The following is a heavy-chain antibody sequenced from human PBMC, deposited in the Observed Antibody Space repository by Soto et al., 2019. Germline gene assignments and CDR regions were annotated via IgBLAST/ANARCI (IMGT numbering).Heavy chain of an antibody. J-gene: IGHJ4*02. V-gene: IGHV3-48*03. Sequence: PGGSLRLSCAASGFTFSSYEMTWVRQAPGKGLEWVSYISSSGSTIYYADSVEGRFTISRDNAKKSLYLQMNSLRAEDTAVYYCARFGVAFEYWGQGTLVTVSS. CDR3: ARFGVAFEY. CDR2: ISSSGSTI. D-gene: IGHD3-10*01. CDR1: GFTFSSYE.